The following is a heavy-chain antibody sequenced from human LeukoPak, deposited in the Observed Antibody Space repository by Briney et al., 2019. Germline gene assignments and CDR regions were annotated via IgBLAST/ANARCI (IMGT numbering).Heavy chain of an antibody. V-gene: IGHV1-46*01. CDR3: ARHKEVGDYYYFDY. CDR2: INPSGGST. CDR1: GYTFTSYY. D-gene: IGHD2/OR15-2a*01. J-gene: IGHJ4*02. Sequence: ASVKVSCKASGYTFTSYYMHWVRQAPGQGLEWMGIINPSGGSTSYTQKFQRRVTMTRDTSTTTVYMELSSLRSQDTAVYYCARHKEVGDYYYFDYWGQGTLVTVSS.